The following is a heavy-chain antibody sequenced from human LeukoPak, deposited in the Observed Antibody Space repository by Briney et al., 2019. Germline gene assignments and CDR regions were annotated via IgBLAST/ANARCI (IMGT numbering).Heavy chain of an antibody. J-gene: IGHJ4*02. CDR3: ARVSGSSDFDY. V-gene: IGHV3-74*01. D-gene: IGHD3-10*01. CDR1: GFTFSSYW. Sequence: PGGSLRLSCAASGFTFSSYWMHWVRQAPGKGLVWVSRIDTDGSSTSYADSVKGRFTVSRDNAKNTLYLQMNSLRAEDTAVYYCARVSGSSDFDYWGQGTLVTVSS. CDR2: IDTDGSST.